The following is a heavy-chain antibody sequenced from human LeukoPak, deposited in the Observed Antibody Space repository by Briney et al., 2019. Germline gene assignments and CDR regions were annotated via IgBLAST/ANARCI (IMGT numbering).Heavy chain of an antibody. CDR2: ISWDSGNQ. V-gene: IGHV3-9*01. D-gene: IGHD3-9*01. J-gene: IGHJ3*01. Sequence: AGRSLRLSCVVSGFTLCDYAMHWVRHVPGKGLEWVSSISWDSGNQAYTDSVKGRFTISRDNDKNSLYLQMNSLRPEDTALYYCVKDMGFDLLKDAFHVWGQGTLVTVSS. CDR3: VKDMGFDLLKDAFHV. CDR1: GFTLCDYA.